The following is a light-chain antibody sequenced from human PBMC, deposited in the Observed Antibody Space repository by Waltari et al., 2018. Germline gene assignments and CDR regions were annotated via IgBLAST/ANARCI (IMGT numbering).Light chain of an antibody. CDR3: GTWDSSLSAGV. V-gene: IGLV1-51*01. CDR2: DNN. Sequence: QSVLTQPPSVSAAPGQKVTIPCSGSSSNVGNNYVSWYQQIPGTAPKLLIYDNNKRPSGIPDRFSGSKSGTSATLGITGLQTGDEADYYCGTWDSSLSAGVFGGGTKLTVL. J-gene: IGLJ3*02. CDR1: SSNVGNNY.